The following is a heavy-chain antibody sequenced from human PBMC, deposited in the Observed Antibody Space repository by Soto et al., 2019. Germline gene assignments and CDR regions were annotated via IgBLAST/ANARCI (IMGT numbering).Heavy chain of an antibody. V-gene: IGHV3-48*02. Sequence: PGGSLRLSCAASGFTFTSYSMKWVRQAPGQGLEWVSYITSKSTTIKYADSVKGRFTVSRDNAKNSLYLQLNSLRDEDTAVYYCARXMGACSDSSCYPGPYDSWGQGTLVTVSS. D-gene: IGHD3-16*01. CDR3: ARXMGACSDSSCYPGPYDS. CDR2: ITSKSTTI. CDR1: GFTFTSYS. J-gene: IGHJ5*02.